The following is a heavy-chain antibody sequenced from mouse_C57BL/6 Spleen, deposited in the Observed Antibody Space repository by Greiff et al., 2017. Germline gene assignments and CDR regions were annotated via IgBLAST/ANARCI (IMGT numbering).Heavy chain of an antibody. J-gene: IGHJ3*01. CDR3: ARQGDYDYSAWFAY. V-gene: IGHV2-6-1*01. CDR1: GFSLTSYG. Sequence: VQLQQSGPGLVAPSQSLSITCTVSGFSLTSYGVHWVRQPPGKGLEWLVVIWSDGSTTYNSALKSRLSISKDNSKSQVFLKMNSLQTDDTAMYYCARQGDYDYSAWFAYWGQGTLVTVSA. D-gene: IGHD2-4*01. CDR2: IWSDGST.